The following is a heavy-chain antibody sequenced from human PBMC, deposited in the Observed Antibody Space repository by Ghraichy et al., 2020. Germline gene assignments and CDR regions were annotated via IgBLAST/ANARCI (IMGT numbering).Heavy chain of an antibody. V-gene: IGHV1-18*01. D-gene: IGHD1-26*01. CDR1: GYTFTSYG. CDR3: SRLRLGIDYYYYGMDV. J-gene: IGHJ6*02. Sequence: GESLNISCKASGYTFTSYGISWVRQAPGQGFEWMGWISAYNGNTNYAQKLQGRVTMTTDTSTSTAYMELRSLRSDDTAVYYCSRLRLGIDYYYYGMDVWGQGTTVTVSS. CDR2: ISAYNGNT.